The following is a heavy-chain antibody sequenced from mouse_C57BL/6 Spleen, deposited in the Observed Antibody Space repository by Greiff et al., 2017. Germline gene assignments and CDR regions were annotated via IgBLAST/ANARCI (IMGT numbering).Heavy chain of an antibody. D-gene: IGHD2-4*01. V-gene: IGHV1-55*01. Sequence: QVQLQQPGAELVKPGASVKMSCKASGYTFTSYWITWVKQRPGQGLEWIGDIYPGSGSTNYNEKFKSKATLTVDTSSSTAYMQLRGLTSEDSAVYSCASFHDYDNSAMVYWGQGTSVTVSS. J-gene: IGHJ4*01. CDR2: IYPGSGST. CDR1: GYTFTSYW. CDR3: ASFHDYDNSAMVY.